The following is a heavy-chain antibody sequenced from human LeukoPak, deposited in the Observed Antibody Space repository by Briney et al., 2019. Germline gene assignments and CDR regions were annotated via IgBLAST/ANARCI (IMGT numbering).Heavy chain of an antibody. V-gene: IGHV4-59*04. Sequence: PSETLSLTCTVSGGSISSYYWSWIRQPPGKGLEWIGSIYHSGSTYYNPSLKSRVTISVDTSKNQFSLKLSSVTAADTAVYYCVTIPSYYYYYMDVWGKGTTVTVSS. J-gene: IGHJ6*03. CDR1: GGSISSYY. CDR3: VTIPSYYYYYMDV. CDR2: IYHSGST. D-gene: IGHD5-24*01.